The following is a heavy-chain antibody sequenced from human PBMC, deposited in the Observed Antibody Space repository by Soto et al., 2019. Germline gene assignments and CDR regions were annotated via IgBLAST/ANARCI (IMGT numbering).Heavy chain of an antibody. CDR2: IVPSLDTT. D-gene: IGHD3-16*02. CDR1: GGTFSSSG. V-gene: IGHV1-69*11. CDR3: ARWPQPRYTSDPYAVDV. Sequence: QVHLVQSGTEVQKPGSSVKVSCKASGGTFSSSGFSWVRQAPGQGLEWMGMIVPSLDTTNYAPKFQARVSITADEVTSTAYMELSSLRSEDTAVYYCARWPQPRYTSDPYAVDVWGQGTRVIVAS. J-gene: IGHJ6*02.